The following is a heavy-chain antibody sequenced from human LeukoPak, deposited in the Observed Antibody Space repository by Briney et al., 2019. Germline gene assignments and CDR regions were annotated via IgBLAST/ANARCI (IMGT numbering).Heavy chain of an antibody. CDR1: GYTFTSYG. Sequence: ASVKVSCKASGYTFTSYGISWVRQAPGQGLEWMGWISAYNGNTNYAQKLQSRVTMTTDTSTSTAYMELRSLRSDDTAVYYCARSPYDFWSGYYYYYGMDVWGQGTTVTVSS. D-gene: IGHD3-3*01. CDR2: ISAYNGNT. CDR3: ARSPYDFWSGYYYYYGMDV. V-gene: IGHV1-18*01. J-gene: IGHJ6*02.